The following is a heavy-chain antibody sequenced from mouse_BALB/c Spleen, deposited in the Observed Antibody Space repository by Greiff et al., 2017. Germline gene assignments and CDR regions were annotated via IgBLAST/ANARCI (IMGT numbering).Heavy chain of an antibody. CDR2: INPSNGRT. D-gene: IGHD1-1*01. V-gene: IGHV1S81*02. Sequence: QDQLQQPGAELVKPGASVKLSCKASGYTFTSYWMHWVKQRPGQGLEWIGEINPSNGRTNYNEKFKSKATLTVDKSSSTAYMQLSSLTSEDSAVYYCARVYYGSSQGYFDVWGAGTTVTVSS. J-gene: IGHJ1*01. CDR3: ARVYYGSSQGYFDV. CDR1: GYTFTSYW.